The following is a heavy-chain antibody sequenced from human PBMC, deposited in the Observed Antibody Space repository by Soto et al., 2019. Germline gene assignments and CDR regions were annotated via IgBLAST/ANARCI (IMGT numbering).Heavy chain of an antibody. CDR3: ARHYCSSTSCYPVYYYYGMDV. Sequence: VESLKISCKGSGYSFTSYWIGWVRQMPGKGLEWMGIIYPGDSDTRYSPSFQGQVTISADKSISTAYPQWSSLKASDTAMYYCARHYCSSTSCYPVYYYYGMDVWGQGTTVTVSS. V-gene: IGHV5-51*01. D-gene: IGHD2-2*01. CDR2: IYPGDSDT. CDR1: GYSFTSYW. J-gene: IGHJ6*02.